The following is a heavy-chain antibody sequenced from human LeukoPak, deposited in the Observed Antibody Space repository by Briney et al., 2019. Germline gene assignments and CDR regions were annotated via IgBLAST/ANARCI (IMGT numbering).Heavy chain of an antibody. CDR2: IYTSGST. Sequence: SETLSLTCAVYGGSFSGYYWSWIRQPAGKGLEWIGRIYTSGSTNYNPSLKSRVTISVDTSKNQFSLKLSSVTAADTAVYYCARDRGGKTYYYDSGSSPRRYYHYGMDVWGQGTTVTVSS. CDR1: GGSFSGYY. CDR3: ARDRGGKTYYYDSGSSPRRYYHYGMDV. V-gene: IGHV4-4*07. J-gene: IGHJ6*02. D-gene: IGHD3-10*01.